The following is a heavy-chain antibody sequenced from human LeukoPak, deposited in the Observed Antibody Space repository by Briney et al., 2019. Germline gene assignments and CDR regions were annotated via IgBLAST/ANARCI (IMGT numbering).Heavy chain of an antibody. D-gene: IGHD3-10*01. CDR2: MNPNSGNT. J-gene: IGHJ6*02. V-gene: IGHV1-8*01. Sequence: ASVKVSCKASGYTFTSYDINWVRQATGQGLEWMGWMNPNSGNTGYAQKFQGRVTMTRNTSISTAYMELSSLRSEDTAVYYCAKDFVAFGTYYALWYYYGSAPTGMDVWGQGTTVTVSS. CDR1: GYTFTSYD. CDR3: AKDFVAFGTYYALWYYYGSAPTGMDV.